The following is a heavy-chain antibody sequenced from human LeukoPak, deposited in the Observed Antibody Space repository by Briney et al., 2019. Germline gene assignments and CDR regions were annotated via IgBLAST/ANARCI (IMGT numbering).Heavy chain of an antibody. CDR3: AKANYYDSSGYYAFDI. CDR2: ISGSGASI. J-gene: IGHJ3*02. V-gene: IGHV3-23*01. CDR1: GFTFSDNY. Sequence: GGSLRLSCAASGFTFSDNYMSWVRQAPGKGLEWVSAISGSGASIYYADSVKGRFTISRDNSKSTLYLQMNSLRAEDTAVYYCAKANYYDSSGYYAFDIWGQGTMVTVSS. D-gene: IGHD3-22*01.